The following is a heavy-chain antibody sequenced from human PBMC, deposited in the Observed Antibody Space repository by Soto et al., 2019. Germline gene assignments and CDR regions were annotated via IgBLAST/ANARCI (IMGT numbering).Heavy chain of an antibody. V-gene: IGHV3-23*03. Sequence: EVQVLESGGGLVQPGGSLRLSCAASGFTFSDFAMSWVRQAPGKGLEWVSRIYGGGNGPHYADSVKGRVTISXXXXKXXXXXQMNSLRAEDTAVYYCAKMEGMDPWAYSFDYWGQGTLVTVSS. D-gene: IGHD2-2*03. CDR1: GFTFSDFA. J-gene: IGHJ4*02. CDR3: AKMEGMDPWAYSFDY. CDR2: IYGGGNGP.